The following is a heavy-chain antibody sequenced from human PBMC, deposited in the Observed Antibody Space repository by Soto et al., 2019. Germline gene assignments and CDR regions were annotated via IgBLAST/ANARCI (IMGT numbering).Heavy chain of an antibody. CDR1: GFTFNNYA. V-gene: IGHV3-23*01. CDR3: AKRWVDY. CDR2: ISVSGDSA. D-gene: IGHD6-13*01. J-gene: IGHJ4*02. Sequence: EVQLLESGGGLVQPGGSLRLSCAASGFTFNNYAMTWVRQAPGRGLEWVSAISVSGDSAYYADSVKGRFTISRDNSKNTLYLRMNSLTAEDTAVYYCAKRWVDYWGQGTLVTVSS.